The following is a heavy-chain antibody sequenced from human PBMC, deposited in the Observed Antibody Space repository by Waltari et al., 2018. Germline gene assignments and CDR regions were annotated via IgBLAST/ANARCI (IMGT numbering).Heavy chain of an antibody. CDR3: VAGRIMTTVGGVVVIERGLRAGSFQF. D-gene: IGHD3-16*02. J-gene: IGHJ1*01. CDR1: GYTLYELS. CDR2: FDTEQGET. V-gene: IGHV1-24*01. Sequence: QVQLVQSGAEVKKLGASVKVSCTVPGYTLYELSMHWVRQAPGKGLGRMGGFDTEQGETSRGQKVRDRVTVAEDTSADTAYKEVSGLGSDDTAGYVSVAGRIMTTVGGVVVIERGLRAGSFQFWGQGTLVAVSS.